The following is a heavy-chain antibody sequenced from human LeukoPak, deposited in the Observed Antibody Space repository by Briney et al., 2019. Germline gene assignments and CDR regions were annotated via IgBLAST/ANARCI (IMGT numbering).Heavy chain of an antibody. CDR2: ISNSGKT. Sequence: PSETLSLTCTVSGYSNSSGYYWGWIRQPPGEGLEWIGAISNSGKTYYKSSLQSRVTISMDTLKNDFSLRLTSATVADTAFYYCARAPGSGWSDWSQGTLVTVSS. J-gene: IGHJ4*02. CDR1: GYSNSSGYY. D-gene: IGHD6-19*01. V-gene: IGHV4-38-2*02. CDR3: ARAPGSGWSD.